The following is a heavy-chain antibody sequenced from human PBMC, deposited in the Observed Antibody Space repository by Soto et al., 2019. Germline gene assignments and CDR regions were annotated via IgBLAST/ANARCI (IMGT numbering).Heavy chain of an antibody. V-gene: IGHV1-18*04. J-gene: IGHJ6*02. Sequence: QVQLVESGAEVKKPGASVKVSCKASGYTFTDYGISWVRRAPGQGLEWMGWISGYNGNTKYAQKFQGRVTMTTDTPTNTAYMELRSLRSDDTAVYHCARDREYYYDSSGNYYYHYGLDVWGQGTTVTVS. CDR1: GYTFTDYG. D-gene: IGHD3-22*01. CDR2: ISGYNGNT. CDR3: ARDREYYYDSSGNYYYHYGLDV.